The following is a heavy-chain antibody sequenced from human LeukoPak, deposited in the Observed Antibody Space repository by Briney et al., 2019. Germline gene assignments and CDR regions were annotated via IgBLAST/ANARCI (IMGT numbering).Heavy chain of an antibody. V-gene: IGHV3-74*01. CDR3: SSGNSHAFDI. Sequence: GGSLRLSCAASGFTFSSYWMHWVRQAPGKGLVWVSRINSDGGSTSYADSVKGRFTISRDNAKNTLYLQMNNLRAEDTAVYYCSSGNSHAFDIWGQGTMVTVSS. CDR1: GFTFSSYW. J-gene: IGHJ3*02. D-gene: IGHD4-23*01. CDR2: INSDGGST.